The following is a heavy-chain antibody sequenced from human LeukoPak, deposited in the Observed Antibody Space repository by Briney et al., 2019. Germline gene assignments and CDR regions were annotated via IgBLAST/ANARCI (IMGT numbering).Heavy chain of an antibody. CDR1: GFTVSSNY. D-gene: IGHD3-22*01. Sequence: PGGSLRLYCAASGFTVSSNYMSWVRQAPGKGLEWVSVIYSGGSTHYADSVKGRFTISRDNSKNTLYLQMNSLRAEDTAVYYCARGFVGYYDTSGYDYWGQGTLVTVSS. J-gene: IGHJ4*02. CDR2: IYSGGST. CDR3: ARGFVGYYDTSGYDY. V-gene: IGHV3-66*01.